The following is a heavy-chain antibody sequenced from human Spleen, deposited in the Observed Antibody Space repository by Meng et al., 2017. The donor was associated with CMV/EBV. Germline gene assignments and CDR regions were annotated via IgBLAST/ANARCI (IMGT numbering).Heavy chain of an antibody. CDR3: ARGAGVVIELGRVYYGMDV. V-gene: IGHV1-8*01. CDR1: GYTFTNYD. J-gene: IGHJ6*02. CDR2: INPNNYNT. Sequence: ASVKVSCKASGYTFTNYDINWVRRATGQGLEWLGWINPNNYNTGYAHQFQGRVTMTRDTSISTAYMELSRLRSDDTAVYYCARGAGVVIELGRVYYGMDVWGQGTTVTVSS. D-gene: IGHD3-3*01.